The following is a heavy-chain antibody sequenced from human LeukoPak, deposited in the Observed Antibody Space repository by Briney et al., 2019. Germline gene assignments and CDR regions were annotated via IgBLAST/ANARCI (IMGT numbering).Heavy chain of an antibody. D-gene: IGHD6-19*01. CDR2: INAGNGNT. CDR1: GYTFTSYA. J-gene: IGHJ4*02. CDR3: ARGEESSGWYVYWLPFDY. Sequence: ASVKVSCKASGYTFTSYAMHWVRQAPGQRLEWMGWINAGNGNTKYSQKFQGRVTITRDTSASTAYMELSSLRSEDTAVYYCARGEESSGWYVYWLPFDYWGQGTLVTVSS. V-gene: IGHV1-3*01.